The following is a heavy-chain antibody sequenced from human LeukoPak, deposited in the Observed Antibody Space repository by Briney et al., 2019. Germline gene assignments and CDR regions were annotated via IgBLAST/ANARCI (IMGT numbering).Heavy chain of an antibody. J-gene: IGHJ4*02. Sequence: SVKVSCKASGGTFSSYAISWVRQAPGQGLEWMGGIIPIFGTANYAQKFQGRVTITADESTSTAYMELSSLRSEDTAVYYYAGGPTMVRGVILYYFDYWGQGTLVTVSS. CDR1: GGTFSSYA. V-gene: IGHV1-69*01. D-gene: IGHD3-10*01. CDR2: IIPIFGTA. CDR3: AGGPTMVRGVILYYFDY.